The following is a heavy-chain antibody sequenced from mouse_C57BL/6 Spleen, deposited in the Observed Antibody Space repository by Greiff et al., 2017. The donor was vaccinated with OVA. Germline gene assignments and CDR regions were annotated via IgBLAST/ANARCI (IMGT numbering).Heavy chain of an antibody. J-gene: IGHJ3*01. CDR1: GFTFSDYG. CDR3: ARGDV. D-gene: IGHD3-3*01. Sequence: EVQLVESGGGLVKPGGSLKLSCAASGFTFSDYGMHWVRQAPEKGLEWVAYISSGSSTIYYADTVKGRFTISRDNAKNTLFLQMTSRRSEDTAMYYCARGDVWGQGTLVTVSA. CDR2: ISSGSSTI. V-gene: IGHV5-17*01.